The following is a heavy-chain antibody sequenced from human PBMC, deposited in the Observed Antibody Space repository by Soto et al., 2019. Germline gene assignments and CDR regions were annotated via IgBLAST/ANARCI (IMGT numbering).Heavy chain of an antibody. J-gene: IGHJ6*02. V-gene: IGHV4-30-4*01. D-gene: IGHD1-26*01. CDR2: VYHGGST. CDR3: SIAVGYYYYSMDF. CDR1: GASISIGDYY. Sequence: SETLSLTCTVSGASISIGDYYWSWIRQPPGKGLEWIGFVYHGGSTDYNPSLRSRLTISSDTSKNQFFLRLSSVTAADTAVYYFSIAVGYYYYSMDFWCPGTTVTGS.